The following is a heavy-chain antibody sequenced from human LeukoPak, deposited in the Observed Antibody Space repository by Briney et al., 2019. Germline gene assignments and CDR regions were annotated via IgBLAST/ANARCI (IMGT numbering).Heavy chain of an antibody. Sequence: PGRSLRLSCAASGFTFSSYSMNWVRQAPGKGLEWVSSISSSSSYIYYADSVKGRFTISRDNAKNPLYLQMNSLRAEDTAVYYCARDIAGADYGGNFYYFDYWGQGTLVTVSS. CDR2: ISSSSSYI. CDR1: GFTFSSYS. V-gene: IGHV3-21*01. D-gene: IGHD4-23*01. J-gene: IGHJ4*02. CDR3: ARDIAGADYGGNFYYFDY.